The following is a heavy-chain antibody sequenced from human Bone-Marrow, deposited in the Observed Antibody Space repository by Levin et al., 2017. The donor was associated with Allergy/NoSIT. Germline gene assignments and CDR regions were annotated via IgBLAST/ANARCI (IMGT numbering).Heavy chain of an antibody. D-gene: IGHD3/OR15-3a*01. Sequence: GGSLRLSCSASGFTFSVYSMNWVRQAPGKGLEWLSYITSTSDSIYYADSVKGRFTISRDNAKNSLYLQMNNLRDEDTAVYYCASSGDWLSDPLDNWGQGTLVTVSS. J-gene: IGHJ4*02. V-gene: IGHV3-48*02. CDR1: GFTFSVYS. CDR3: ASSGDWLSDPLDN. CDR2: ITSTSDSI.